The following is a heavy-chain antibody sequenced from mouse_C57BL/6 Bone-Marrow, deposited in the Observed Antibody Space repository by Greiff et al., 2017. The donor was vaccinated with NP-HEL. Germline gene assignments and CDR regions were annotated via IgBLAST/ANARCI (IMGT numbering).Heavy chain of an antibody. Sequence: QVQLQQSGAELARPGASVKLSCKASGYTFTSYGISWVKQRTGQGLEWIGEIYPRSGNTYYNEKFKGKATLTADKSSSTAYMELRSPTSEDSAVYFCARRRIYYGSSGGFAYWGQGTLVTVSA. D-gene: IGHD1-1*01. CDR1: GYTFTSYG. CDR2: IYPRSGNT. J-gene: IGHJ3*01. CDR3: ARRRIYYGSSGGFAY. V-gene: IGHV1-81*01.